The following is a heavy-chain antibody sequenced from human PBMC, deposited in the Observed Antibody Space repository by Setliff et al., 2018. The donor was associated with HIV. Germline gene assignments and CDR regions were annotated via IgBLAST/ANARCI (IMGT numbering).Heavy chain of an antibody. D-gene: IGHD6-6*01. Sequence: GSLRLSCAASGFTFDDYNMHWVRQTPGKGLEWISIISNDGGRASYADSLKGRFTISRDNSKNSLYLQMNSLRTEDTALYYCVKNIGGYSSSSVFDYWGQGTLVTVSS. CDR2: ISNDGGRA. CDR1: GFTFDDYN. J-gene: IGHJ4*02. V-gene: IGHV3-43*01. CDR3: VKNIGGYSSSSVFDY.